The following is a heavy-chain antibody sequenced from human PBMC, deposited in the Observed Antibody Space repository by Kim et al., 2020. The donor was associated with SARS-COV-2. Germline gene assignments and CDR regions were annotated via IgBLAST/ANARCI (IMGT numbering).Heavy chain of an antibody. Sequence: GGSLRLFCAASGFAFSSYEMNWVRQAPGKGLEWVSYISSSGSTIYYADSVKGRFTISRDNAKNSLYLQMNSLRAEDTAVYYCARDKIAAVSVGLDVWGQGTTVTVSS. CDR1: GFAFSSYE. CDR3: ARDKIAAVSVGLDV. CDR2: ISSSGSTI. V-gene: IGHV3-48*03. D-gene: IGHD6-6*01. J-gene: IGHJ6*02.